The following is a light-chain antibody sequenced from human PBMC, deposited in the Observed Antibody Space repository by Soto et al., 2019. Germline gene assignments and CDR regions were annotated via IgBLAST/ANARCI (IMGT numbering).Light chain of an antibody. Sequence: EIVMTQSPATLSVSPGERATLSCRASQSINSNLAWYQQKPGQAPRLLIYGASTRATSIPARFNGSGSGTEFTLTISSLQSEDFAVYHCQQYNNWPPWTFGQGTKVEIK. CDR2: GAS. CDR3: QQYNNWPPWT. V-gene: IGKV3-15*01. J-gene: IGKJ1*01. CDR1: QSINSN.